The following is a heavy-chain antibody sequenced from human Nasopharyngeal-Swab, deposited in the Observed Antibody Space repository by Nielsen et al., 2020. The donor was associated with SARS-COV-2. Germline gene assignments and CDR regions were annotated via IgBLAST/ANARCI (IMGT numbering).Heavy chain of an antibody. CDR2: ISAYNGNT. CDR1: GYTFTSYG. Sequence: ASVKVSCKASGYTFTSYGISWVRQAPGQGLEWMGWISAYNGNTNYTQKLQGRVTMTTDTSTSTAYMELRSLRSDDTAVYYCARGGGSGSYYYYYYGMDVWGQGTTVTVSS. D-gene: IGHD3-10*01. V-gene: IGHV1-18*01. J-gene: IGHJ6*02. CDR3: ARGGGSGSYYYYYYGMDV.